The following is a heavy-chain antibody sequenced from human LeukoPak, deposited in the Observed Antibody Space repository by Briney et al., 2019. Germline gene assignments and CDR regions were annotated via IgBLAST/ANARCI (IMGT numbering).Heavy chain of an antibody. J-gene: IGHJ4*02. V-gene: IGHV3-48*02. CDR3: ARETGNLFDY. CDR1: GFTFSIYS. CDR2: ISRGSSTI. Sequence: PGGSLRLSCAASGFTFSIYSMNWVRQAPGKGLEWVSYISRGSSTIYYADSVKGRFTISRDNAKNSLYLQMNSLRDEDTAVYYCARETGNLFDYWGQGTLVTVSS.